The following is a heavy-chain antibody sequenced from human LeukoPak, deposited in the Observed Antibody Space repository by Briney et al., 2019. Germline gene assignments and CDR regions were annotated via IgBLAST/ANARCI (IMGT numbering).Heavy chain of an antibody. CDR1: GGSFSGYY. CDR3: ARVLDYYDSSGYYYLMDAFDI. CDR2: IYTSGST. V-gene: IGHV4-59*10. D-gene: IGHD3-22*01. J-gene: IGHJ3*02. Sequence: PSETLSLTCAVYGGSFSGYYWSWIRQPPGKGLEWIGRIYTSGSTNYNPSLKSRVTMSVDTSKNQFSLKLSSVTAADTAVYYCARVLDYYDSSGYYYLMDAFDIWGQGTMVTVSS.